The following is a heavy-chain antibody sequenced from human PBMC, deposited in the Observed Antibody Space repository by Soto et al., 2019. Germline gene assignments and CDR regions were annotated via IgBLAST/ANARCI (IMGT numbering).Heavy chain of an antibody. CDR1: GGSVRAPDW. V-gene: IGHV4-4*02. CDR2: VHISGHS. CDR3: ARVRQGCSANNCYFDP. J-gene: IGHJ5*01. D-gene: IGHD1-1*01. Sequence: SETLSLTCALSGGSVRAPDWWNWVRQSPDKGLEWIAEVHISGHSNYNPSLRSRVSVSIDSSKNQFYLNLNSVTAADTAIYYCARVRQGCSANNCYFDPWGQGTQVTVSS.